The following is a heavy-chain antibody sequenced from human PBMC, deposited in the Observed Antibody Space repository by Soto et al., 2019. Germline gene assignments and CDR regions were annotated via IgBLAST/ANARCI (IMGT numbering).Heavy chain of an antibody. Sequence: PSETLSLTCTVSGGSISSTSYYWGWIRQAPGKGLEWIGSVFYSGSTYYNLSLKSRVTISVDTSKNQFSLKLSSVAAADTAVYYCARQGSCSSGRPGYFDYWGQGTLVTVSS. CDR2: VFYSGST. CDR1: GGSISSTSYY. D-gene: IGHD6-19*01. CDR3: ARQGSCSSGRPGYFDY. J-gene: IGHJ4*02. V-gene: IGHV4-39*01.